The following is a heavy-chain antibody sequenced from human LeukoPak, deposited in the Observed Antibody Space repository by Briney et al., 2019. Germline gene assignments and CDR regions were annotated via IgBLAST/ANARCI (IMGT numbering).Heavy chain of an antibody. J-gene: IGHJ4*02. Sequence: PSETLSLTCAVYGGSFSGYYWSWIRQPPGKGLEWIGEINHSGSTNYNPSLKSRVTISVDTSKNQFSLKLSSVTAADTAVYYCARGGVLATIPYWGQGTLVTVSS. CDR1: GGSFSGYY. D-gene: IGHD5-24*01. CDR2: INHSGST. CDR3: ARGGVLATIPY. V-gene: IGHV4-34*01.